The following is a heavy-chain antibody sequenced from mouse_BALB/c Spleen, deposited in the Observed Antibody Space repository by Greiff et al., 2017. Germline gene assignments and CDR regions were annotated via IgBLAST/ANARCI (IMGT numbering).Heavy chain of an antibody. CDR2: IDPENGDT. Sequence: VHVKQSGAELVRSGASVKLSCTASGFNIKDYYMHWVKQRPEQGLEWIGWIDPENGDTEYAPKFQGKATMTADTSSNTAYLQLSSLTSEDTAVYYCSSNYGYAMDYWGQGTSVTVSS. CDR3: SSNYGYAMDY. V-gene: IGHV14-4*02. D-gene: IGHD2-5*01. J-gene: IGHJ4*01. CDR1: GFNIKDYY.